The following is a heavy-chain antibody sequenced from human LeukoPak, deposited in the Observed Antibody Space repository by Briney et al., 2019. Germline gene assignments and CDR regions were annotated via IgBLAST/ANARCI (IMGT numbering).Heavy chain of an antibody. J-gene: IGHJ4*02. CDR3: AKGPQSSSWYLPDY. V-gene: IGHV3-23*01. D-gene: IGHD6-13*01. CDR1: GFTFGSHA. CDR2: ISGNGVNT. Sequence: RGSLRLSCAASGFTFGSHAMGWVRQAPGQGLDWVSTISGNGVNTYYAHSVKGRFTISRDNSKNTLFLQMNSLRAEDTALYYCAKGPQSSSWYLPDYWGQGTMVTVSS.